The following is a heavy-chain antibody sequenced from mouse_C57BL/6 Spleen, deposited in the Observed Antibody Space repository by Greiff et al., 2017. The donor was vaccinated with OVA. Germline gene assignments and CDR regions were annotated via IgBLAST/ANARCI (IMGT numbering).Heavy chain of an antibody. J-gene: IGHJ4*01. CDR3: ARGTVVEDYAMDY. CDR2: IYPGSGNT. Sequence: VQLKESGPELVKPGASVKISCKASGYSFTSYYIHWVKQRPGQGLEWIGWIYPGSGNTKYNEKFKGKATLTADTSSSTAYMQLSSLTSEDSAVYYCARGTVVEDYAMDYWGQGTSVTVSS. D-gene: IGHD1-1*01. V-gene: IGHV1-66*01. CDR1: GYSFTSYY.